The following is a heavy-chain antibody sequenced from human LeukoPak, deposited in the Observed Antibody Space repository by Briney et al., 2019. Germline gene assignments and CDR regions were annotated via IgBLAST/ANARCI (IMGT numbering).Heavy chain of an antibody. CDR2: ISDRGGAI. Sequence: GGSLRLSCAPSGFTFTPYAMTWVRRAPGKGLEWVSSISDRGGAISYADSVKGRFTISRNNAENTLSLQMNSLRAEDTAIYYCVRGKTYSSSSGYFDYWGQGTLVTVSS. CDR1: GFTFTPYA. CDR3: VRGKTYSSSSGYFDY. J-gene: IGHJ4*02. V-gene: IGHV3-23*01. D-gene: IGHD6-6*01.